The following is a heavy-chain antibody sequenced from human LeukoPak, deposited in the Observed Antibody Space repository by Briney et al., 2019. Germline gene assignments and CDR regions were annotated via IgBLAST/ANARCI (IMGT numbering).Heavy chain of an antibody. CDR2: ISSSSSYI. J-gene: IGHJ6*02. CDR3: ARDAGGYGMDV. V-gene: IGHV3-21*01. D-gene: IGHD3-16*01. CDR1: GFTFSSYA. Sequence: PGGSLRLSCAASGFTFSSYAMSWVRQAPGKGLEWVSSISSSSSYIYYADSVKGRFTISRDNAKNSLYLQMNSLRAEDTAVYYCARDAGGYGMDVWGQGTTVTVSS.